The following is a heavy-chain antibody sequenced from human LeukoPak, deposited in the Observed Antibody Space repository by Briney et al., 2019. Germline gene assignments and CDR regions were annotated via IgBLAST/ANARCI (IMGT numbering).Heavy chain of an antibody. CDR3: TTDRHTAMVQFDY. J-gene: IGHJ4*02. Sequence: GGSLRLSCVASGFIFSNAWISWVRQAPGKGLEWVGHIKSKTDGGTAGYVAPVKGRFTVSRDDSKNTLYLQMNSLKIEDTAVYYCTTDRHTAMVQFDYWGQGTLVTVSS. V-gene: IGHV3-15*01. CDR1: GFIFSNAW. CDR2: IKSKTDGGTA. D-gene: IGHD5-18*01.